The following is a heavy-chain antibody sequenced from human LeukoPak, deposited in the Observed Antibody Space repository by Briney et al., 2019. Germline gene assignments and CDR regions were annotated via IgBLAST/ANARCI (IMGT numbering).Heavy chain of an antibody. V-gene: IGHV1-18*01. D-gene: IGHD3-10*01. CDR2: ISAYNGNT. CDR3: AKAYSGSGSYGWFDY. J-gene: IGHJ4*02. CDR1: GYTFTSYG. Sequence: ASVKVSWKASGYTFTSYGISWVRQAAGQGLEWMGWISAYNGNTNYAQKLQGRVTMTTDTSTRTAYMELRSLRSDDTAVYSCAKAYSGSGSYGWFDYWGQGTLVTVSS.